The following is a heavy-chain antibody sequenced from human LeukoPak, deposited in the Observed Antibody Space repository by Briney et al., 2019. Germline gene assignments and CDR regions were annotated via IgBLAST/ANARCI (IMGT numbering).Heavy chain of an antibody. CDR3: ARAGFGLAPHRGTPFDY. D-gene: IGHD3-10*01. CDR2: INHSGST. Sequence: SETLSLTCAVYGGSFSGYYWSWIRQPPGKGLEWIGEINHSGSTNYNPSLKSRVTISVDTSKNQFSLKLTSVTAADTAVYYCARAGFGLAPHRGTPFDYWGQGTLVTVSS. J-gene: IGHJ4*02. CDR1: GGSFSGYY. V-gene: IGHV4-34*01.